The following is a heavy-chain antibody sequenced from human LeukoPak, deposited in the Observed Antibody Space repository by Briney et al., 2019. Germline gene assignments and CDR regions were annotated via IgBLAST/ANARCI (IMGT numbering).Heavy chain of an antibody. D-gene: IGHD3-22*01. Sequence: SETLSLTCAVSGGSISSGGYSWSWIRQPPGKGLEWIGYIYHSGSTYYNPSLKSRVTISVDRSKNQFSLKLSSATAADTAVYYCARVGDSSGYYYGTGLLMDYWGQGALVTVSS. CDR2: IYHSGST. CDR3: ARVGDSSGYYYGTGLLMDY. V-gene: IGHV4-30-2*01. J-gene: IGHJ4*02. CDR1: GGSISSGGYS.